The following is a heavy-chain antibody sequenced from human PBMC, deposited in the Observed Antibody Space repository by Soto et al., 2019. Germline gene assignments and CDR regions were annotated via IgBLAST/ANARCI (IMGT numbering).Heavy chain of an antibody. J-gene: IGHJ4*02. V-gene: IGHV3-23*05. CDR1: GFTFNSYA. CDR3: VRPGLTVPGTRYFDH. D-gene: IGHD6-19*01. Sequence: EVQLLESGGAFVQPGGSLRLSCAASGFTFNSYAMSWVRQAPGKGLEWVSAIGSDGTAIQYADSVKGRFTISKDNSNDRLYLPMNSLRAEDTAVYYCVRPGLTVPGTRYFDHWGQGALVTVSS. CDR2: IGSDGTAI.